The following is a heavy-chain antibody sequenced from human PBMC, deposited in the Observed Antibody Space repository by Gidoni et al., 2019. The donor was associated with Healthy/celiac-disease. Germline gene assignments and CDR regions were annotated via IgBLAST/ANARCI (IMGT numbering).Heavy chain of an antibody. Sequence: QVQLQESGPGLVKPSETLSLTCTVSGGSISSYYWSWIRQPPGKGLEWIGYIYYSGSTNYNPARKSRGTISVDTSKNQFSLKLSSVTAADTAVYYCARDREADCSRTSCYTLPGGNGMDVWGQGTTVTVSS. V-gene: IGHV4-59*01. CDR1: GGSISSYY. J-gene: IGHJ6*02. CDR2: IYYSGST. CDR3: ARDREADCSRTSCYTLPGGNGMDV. D-gene: IGHD2-2*02.